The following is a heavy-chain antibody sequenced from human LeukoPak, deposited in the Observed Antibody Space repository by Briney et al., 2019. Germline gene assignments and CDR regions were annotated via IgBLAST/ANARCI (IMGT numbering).Heavy chain of an antibody. CDR3: AKDRERWLRLFDY. V-gene: IGHV1-18*01. D-gene: IGHD5-24*01. CDR1: GYTFVSYA. CDR2: ISPYNGNT. J-gene: IGHJ4*02. Sequence: ASVKVSCKAAGYTFVSYAINWVRQAPGRGPEWMGWISPYNGNTNYAEKFQGRVSMTTDTSTSTAYMELRDLRSDDTAVYYCAKDRERWLRLFDYWGQGTLVTVSS.